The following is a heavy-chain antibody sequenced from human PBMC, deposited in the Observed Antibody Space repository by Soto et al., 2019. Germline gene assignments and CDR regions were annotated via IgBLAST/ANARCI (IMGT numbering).Heavy chain of an antibody. Sequence: QVQLVQSGTEVKKPGASVKVSCEASGYTFTSFSVHWVRQAPGQGLEWMGWINAGNGNTKLSQTFQGRVTITRDTSANIVYMGLRSLSSQAPAPYYCPRGGGGYRLDYLEYWGQGSLVTVSS. CDR3: PRGGGGYRLDYLEY. V-gene: IGHV1-3*01. CDR1: GYTFTSFS. D-gene: IGHD3-16*02. CDR2: INAGNGNT. J-gene: IGHJ4*02.